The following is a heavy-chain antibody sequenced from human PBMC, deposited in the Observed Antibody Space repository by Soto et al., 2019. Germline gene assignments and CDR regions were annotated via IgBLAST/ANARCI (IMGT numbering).Heavy chain of an antibody. CDR1: GFVFTNYG. CDR3: ARDVAMPSGLGLGY. CDR2: ISNDGSKK. J-gene: IGHJ4*02. V-gene: IGHV3-30*03. Sequence: PRLSCAASGFVFTNYGMHWVRQAPGKGLEWVAFISNDGSKKYYADSVKGRFTISRDNSENTVYLQMTSLRPDDTAVFYCARDVAMPSGLGLGYWGQGTLVTVSS. D-gene: IGHD6-19*01.